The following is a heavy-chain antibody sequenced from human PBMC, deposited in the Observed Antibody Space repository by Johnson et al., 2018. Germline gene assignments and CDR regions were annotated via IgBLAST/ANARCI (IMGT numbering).Heavy chain of an antibody. J-gene: IGHJ3*02. V-gene: IGHV3-74*01. CDR1: GFFFSNYW. Sequence: VQLQESGGGLVQTGGSLRLSCAASGFFFSNYWMHWVRQAPGKGLVCVSRIKSDGSSPTYADSVKGRFTTSRDNARNTLYLQMNSLTAEDTAVYYCTRDTNDRLQDDAFDIWGQGTVVTVSS. CDR3: TRDTNDRLQDDAFDI. D-gene: IGHD2-15*01. CDR2: IKSDGSSP.